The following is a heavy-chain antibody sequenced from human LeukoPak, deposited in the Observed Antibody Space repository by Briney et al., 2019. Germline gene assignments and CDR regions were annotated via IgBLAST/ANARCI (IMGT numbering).Heavy chain of an antibody. CDR2: INPNSGGT. Sequence: GASVKVSCKASGYTFTSYGINWVRQATGQGLEWMGWINPNSGGTNYAQKFQGRVTMTRDTSISTAYMELSRLRSDDTAVYYCARGNDGSGSPSYYFYYMDVWGKGTTVTISS. J-gene: IGHJ6*03. CDR3: ARGNDGSGSPSYYFYYMDV. CDR1: GYTFTSYG. V-gene: IGHV1-2*02. D-gene: IGHD3-10*01.